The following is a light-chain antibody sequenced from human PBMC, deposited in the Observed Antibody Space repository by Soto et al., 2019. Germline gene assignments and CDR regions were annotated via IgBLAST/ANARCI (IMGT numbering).Light chain of an antibody. V-gene: IGKV3-20*01. Sequence: IVMAQSPDTLSVSPGETATTSCGASQSVNIYLACYQQKPVQAPRLLIYATYSRATGIPDRFSGSGSGTDFTLTIRRMEPEDFAVYYCKKYGGSHRTFGQW. CDR1: QSVNIY. J-gene: IGKJ1*01. CDR3: KKYGGSHRT. CDR2: ATY.